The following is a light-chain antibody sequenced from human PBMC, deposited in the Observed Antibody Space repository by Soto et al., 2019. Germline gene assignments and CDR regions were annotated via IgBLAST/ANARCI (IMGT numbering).Light chain of an antibody. V-gene: IGKV1-39*01. CDR2: AAS. J-gene: IGKJ1*01. CDR3: QQNFNVPRT. CDR1: QNIASY. Sequence: DIQMTQSPSSLSASVGDRVTITCRASQNIASYLNWYQQRPGKAPELLIYAASSLQSGVPLRFSGSWSGTEFTLTIDSLQPEDFASYYCQQNFNVPRTFGQGTKVEI.